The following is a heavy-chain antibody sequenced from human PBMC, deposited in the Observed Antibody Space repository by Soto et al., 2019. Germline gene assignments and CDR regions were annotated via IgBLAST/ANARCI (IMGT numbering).Heavy chain of an antibody. CDR1: GFTVSSNY. J-gene: IGHJ6*02. CDR3: ARCVDPFYHQAV. D-gene: IGHD2-15*01. V-gene: IGHV3-66*01. CDR2: IYSGGST. Sequence: PGGSLRLSCAASGFTVSSNYMSWVRQAPGKGLEWVSVIYSGGSTYYADSVKGRFTISRDKAKNTLYLQMNSLGAGDTAVYYCARCVDPFYHQAVWGQRPTVPVSS.